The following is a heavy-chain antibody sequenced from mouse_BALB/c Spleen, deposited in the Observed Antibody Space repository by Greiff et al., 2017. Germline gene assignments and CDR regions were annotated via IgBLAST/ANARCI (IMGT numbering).Heavy chain of an antibody. Sequence: EAQRVESGGGLVQPGGSLKLSCAASGFTFSSYGMSWVRQTPDKRLELVATINSNGGSTYYPDSVKGRFTISRDNAKNTLYLQMSSLKSEDTAMYYCARDRTTASYFDYWGQGTTLTVSS. J-gene: IGHJ2*01. D-gene: IGHD1-2*01. CDR1: GFTFSSYG. V-gene: IGHV5-6-3*01. CDR2: INSNGGST. CDR3: ARDRTTASYFDY.